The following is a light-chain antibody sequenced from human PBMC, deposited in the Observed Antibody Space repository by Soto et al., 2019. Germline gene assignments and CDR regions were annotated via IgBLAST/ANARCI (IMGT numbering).Light chain of an antibody. Sequence: EVVLTQSPASLSLSPGDRATLSCRADQSVSDCVGWYQQKPGQPPRLLFFDASSRASGVPHRFSAGGSGTDFTLIISSLQPEDFAVYYCQQRVNWPPTFGGGTKVDIK. V-gene: IGKV3-11*01. CDR3: QQRVNWPPT. J-gene: IGKJ4*01. CDR1: QSVSDC. CDR2: DAS.